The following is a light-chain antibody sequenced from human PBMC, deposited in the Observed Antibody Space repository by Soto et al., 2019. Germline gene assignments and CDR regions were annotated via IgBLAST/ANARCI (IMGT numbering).Light chain of an antibody. CDR1: STDVGRYNY. CDR2: DVS. V-gene: IGLV2-14*01. Sequence: QSALTQPGSVSGSPGQSITISCTGTSTDVGRYNYVSWYQQHPGKAPKLMAYDVSNRPSWVSNRFSGSKSGITASLTISGLQAEDEADYYCTSYTSDSTYVFGTGTKVTVL. J-gene: IGLJ1*01. CDR3: TSYTSDSTYV.